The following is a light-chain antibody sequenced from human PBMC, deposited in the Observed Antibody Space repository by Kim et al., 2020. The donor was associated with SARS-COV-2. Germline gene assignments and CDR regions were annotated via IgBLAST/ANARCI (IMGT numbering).Light chain of an antibody. J-gene: IGKJ4*01. CDR3: QQVDTFPPT. V-gene: IGKV1D-12*01. Sequence: SASVGDRVTITCRASQSINRWLGWYQQKPGKAPNFLIYAASSLQSGVPSRFSGSGFGTDFTLTISNLQAEYFATYYCQQVDTFPPTFGGGTKLEI. CDR2: AAS. CDR1: QSINRW.